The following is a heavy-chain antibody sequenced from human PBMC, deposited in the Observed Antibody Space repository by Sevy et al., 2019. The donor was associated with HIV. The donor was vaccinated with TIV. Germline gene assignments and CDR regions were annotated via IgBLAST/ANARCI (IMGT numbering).Heavy chain of an antibody. Sequence: GSLRLSCAASGFTFNTHAMSWVRQAPGKGLEWVSLISGPGISTYYADSVKGRFTISRDNSKNTLYLQMNNLRDDDTAVYYCAKALNPALESMIEVVLRTLKGLDVWGQGTTVTVS. CDR3: AKALNPALESMIEVVLRTLKGLDV. J-gene: IGHJ3*01. V-gene: IGHV3-23*01. CDR1: GFTFNTHA. CDR2: ISGPGIST. D-gene: IGHD3-22*01.